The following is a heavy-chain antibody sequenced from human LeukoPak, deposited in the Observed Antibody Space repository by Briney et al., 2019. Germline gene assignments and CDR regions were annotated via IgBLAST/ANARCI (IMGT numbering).Heavy chain of an antibody. D-gene: IGHD1-26*01. CDR1: GGTFSSYA. CDR3: AISGSQNYYYYYYMDV. V-gene: IGHV1-69*13. CDR2: IIPIFGTA. J-gene: IGHJ6*03. Sequence: ASVKVSCKASGGTFSSYAISWVRQAPGQGLEWMGGIIPIFGTANYAQKFQGRVTITADESTSTAYMELSSLRSEDTAVYYCAISGSQNYYYYYYMDVWGKGTTVAVSS.